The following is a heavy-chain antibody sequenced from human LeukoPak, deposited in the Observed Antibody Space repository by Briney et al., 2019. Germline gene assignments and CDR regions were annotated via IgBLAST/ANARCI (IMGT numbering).Heavy chain of an antibody. V-gene: IGHV3-23*01. CDR1: GFTFNTYS. CDR3: ARVIRAAAGKGYFDH. J-gene: IGHJ4*02. CDR2: ISGSGGST. D-gene: IGHD6-13*01. Sequence: GGSLRLSCAASGFTFNTYSMNWVRQAPGRGLEWVSTISGSGGSTYHADSVKGRFTISRDSSKNTIYLQMNSLRGEDTAIYYCARVIRAAAGKGYFDHWGQGTLVSVSS.